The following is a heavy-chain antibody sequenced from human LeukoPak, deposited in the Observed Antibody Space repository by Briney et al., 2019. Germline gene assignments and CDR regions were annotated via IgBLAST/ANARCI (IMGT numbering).Heavy chain of an antibody. CDR2: INWNGGGT. J-gene: IGHJ3*02. D-gene: IGHD6-25*01. CDR3: ARSSIAAAGPFDI. V-gene: IGHV3-20*04. CDR1: GFKFDDYG. Sequence: GGSLRLSCAASGFKFDDYGMSWVRQVPGKGLEWVSGINWNGGGTGYVDSVRDRFAISRDNAKNTLYLQMNSLRAEDTAVYYCARSSIAAAGPFDIWGQGTMVTVSS.